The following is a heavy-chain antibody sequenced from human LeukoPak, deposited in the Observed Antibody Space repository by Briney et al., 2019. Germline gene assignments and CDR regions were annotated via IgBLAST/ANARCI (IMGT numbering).Heavy chain of an antibody. CDR3: ARGHSSGWYDY. Sequence: SETLSLTCAVYGGSFSGYYWSWIRQPPGKGLEWIGEINHSGSTDYNPSLKSRVTISVDTSKNQFSLKLSSVTAADTAVYYCARGHSSGWYDYWGQGTLVTVSS. CDR2: INHSGST. J-gene: IGHJ4*02. CDR1: GGSFSGYY. D-gene: IGHD6-19*01. V-gene: IGHV4-34*01.